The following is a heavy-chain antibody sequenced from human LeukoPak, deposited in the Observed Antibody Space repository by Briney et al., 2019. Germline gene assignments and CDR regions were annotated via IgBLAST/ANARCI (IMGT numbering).Heavy chain of an antibody. D-gene: IGHD6-6*01. V-gene: IGHV1-18*01. Sequence: ASVTVSCKASGYTFTIYGISGVRQAPGQGLKWMGWISAYNGNTNYAQKLQGRVTMTTDTSTSTAYMELRSLRSDDTAVYYCARSEYSSSPDFDYWGQGTLVTVSS. J-gene: IGHJ4*02. CDR1: GYTFTIYG. CDR2: ISAYNGNT. CDR3: ARSEYSSSPDFDY.